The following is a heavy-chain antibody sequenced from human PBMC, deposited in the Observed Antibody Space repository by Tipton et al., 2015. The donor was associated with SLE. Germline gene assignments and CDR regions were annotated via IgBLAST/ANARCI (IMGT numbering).Heavy chain of an antibody. J-gene: IGHJ5*02. V-gene: IGHV4-34*01. CDR2: IYYSGTS. CDR3: AKVTVFGVAIFGYNWFDP. Sequence: TLSLTCAVYGGSFSGYYWSWIRQPPGKGLEWIGSIYYSGTSHYKASLESRVTISVDTSKNQFSLKLTSVTAADTGVYYCAKVTVFGVAIFGYNWFDPWGQGTLVTVAS. CDR1: GGSFSGYY. D-gene: IGHD3-3*01.